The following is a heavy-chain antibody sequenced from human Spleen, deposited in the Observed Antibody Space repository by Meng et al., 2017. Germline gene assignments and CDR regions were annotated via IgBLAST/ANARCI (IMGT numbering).Heavy chain of an antibody. CDR1: GFTVSHNY. CDR2: IYSGGNT. V-gene: IGHV3-66*02. J-gene: IGHJ4*02. Sequence: GESLKISCAASGFTVSHNYMSWVRQAPGKGLAWVSVIYSGGNTYYADSVKGRFTISRDNSKNTVFLQINSLRVEDTAVYYCARSPSDKYDLSALPLDYWGQGTLVTVSS. D-gene: IGHD3-16*01. CDR3: ARSPSDKYDLSALPLDY.